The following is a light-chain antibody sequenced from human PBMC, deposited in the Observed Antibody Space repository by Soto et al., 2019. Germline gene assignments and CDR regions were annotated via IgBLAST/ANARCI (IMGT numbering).Light chain of an antibody. CDR1: SSDVGSYDL. Sequence: QSVLTQPASVSGSPGQSISISCTETSSDVGSYDLVSWYQQHPGKAPKLMIYEVSKRPSGVSNRFSGSKSGNTASLTIAGLQAEDEADYYCCSYAGSRTYVFGPGTTVTV. CDR2: EVS. J-gene: IGLJ1*01. V-gene: IGLV2-23*02. CDR3: CSYAGSRTYV.